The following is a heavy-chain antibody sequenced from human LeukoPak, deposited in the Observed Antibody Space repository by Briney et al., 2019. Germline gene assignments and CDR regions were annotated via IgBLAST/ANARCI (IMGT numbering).Heavy chain of an antibody. V-gene: IGHV4-38-2*02. D-gene: IGHD3-22*01. J-gene: IGHJ4*02. Sequence: PSETLSLTCTVSGYSISSGYYWGWIRQPPGKGLEWIGSIYHSGSTYYNPSLKSRVTISVDTSKNQFSLKLSSVTAADTAVYYCARGKYDSSGYMGYWGQGTLVTVSS. CDR3: ARGKYDSSGYMGY. CDR1: GYSISSGYY. CDR2: IYHSGST.